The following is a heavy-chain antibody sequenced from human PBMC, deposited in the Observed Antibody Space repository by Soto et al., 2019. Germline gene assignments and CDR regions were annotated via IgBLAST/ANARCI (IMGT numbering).Heavy chain of an antibody. CDR3: ARLGLQLPYYYYYAMDV. CDR2: IDPSDSYT. D-gene: IGHD2-2*01. V-gene: IGHV5-10-1*01. Sequence: PGESLKISWKGSGYSFPSYLISWVRQRPGKGLEWMGRIDPSDSYTNYSPSFQGHVTISADKSISTAYLQWSRLKASDTAMYYCARLGLQLPYYYYYAMDVWGQGTTDIVSS. J-gene: IGHJ6*02. CDR1: GYSFPSYL.